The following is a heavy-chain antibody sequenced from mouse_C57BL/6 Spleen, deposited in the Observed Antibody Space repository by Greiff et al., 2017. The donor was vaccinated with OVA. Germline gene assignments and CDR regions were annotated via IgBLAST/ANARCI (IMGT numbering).Heavy chain of an antibody. CDR1: GYTFTDYY. CDR3: ARYYYGSSYPYYAMDY. D-gene: IGHD1-1*01. J-gene: IGHJ4*01. CDR2: INPNNGGT. Sequence: VQLQQSGPELVKPGASVKISCKASGYTFTDYYMNWVKQSHGKSLEWIGDINPNNGGTSYNQKFKGKATLTVDKSSSTAYVELRSLTSEDSAVYYCARYYYGSSYPYYAMDYWGQGTSVTVSS. V-gene: IGHV1-26*01.